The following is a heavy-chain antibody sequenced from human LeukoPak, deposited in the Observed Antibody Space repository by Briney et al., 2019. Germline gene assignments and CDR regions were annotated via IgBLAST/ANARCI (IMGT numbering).Heavy chain of an antibody. Sequence: AGGSLRLSCTASGFTFGDYAMSWVRQAPGKGLEWVGFIRSKAYGGTTEYAASVKSRFTISRDDSKSVAYLQMNSLKTEDTAVYYCTRDPSSSWYVVGYYYYGMDVWGQGTTVTVSS. V-gene: IGHV3-49*04. CDR3: TRDPSSSWYVVGYYYYGMDV. CDR1: GFTFGDYA. D-gene: IGHD6-13*01. J-gene: IGHJ6*02. CDR2: IRSKAYGGTT.